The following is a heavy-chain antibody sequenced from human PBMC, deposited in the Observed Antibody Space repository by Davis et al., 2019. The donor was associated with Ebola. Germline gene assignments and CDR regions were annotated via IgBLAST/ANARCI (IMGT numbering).Heavy chain of an antibody. CDR3: ARVDYDFWSGYYNGSNWFDP. D-gene: IGHD3-3*01. J-gene: IGHJ5*02. Sequence: SETLSLTCTVSGGSISSYYWSWIRQPPGKGLEWIGYIYYSGSTNYNPSLKSRVTISVDTSKNQFSLKLSSVTAADTAVYYCARVDYDFWSGYYNGSNWFDPWGQGTLVTVSS. CDR1: GGSISSYY. V-gene: IGHV4-59*01. CDR2: IYYSGST.